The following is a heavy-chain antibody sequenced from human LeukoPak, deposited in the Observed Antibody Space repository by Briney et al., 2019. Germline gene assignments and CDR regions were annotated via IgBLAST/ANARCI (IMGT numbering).Heavy chain of an antibody. CDR1: GYTFTGYY. J-gene: IGHJ6*02. D-gene: IGHD1-26*01. CDR3: ASPIVGATSYYYYGMDV. CDR2: INPNSGGT. V-gene: IGHV1-2*02. Sequence: ASVKVSCKASGYTFTGYYMHWARQAPGQGLEWMGWINPNSGGTNYAQKFQGRVTMTRDTSISTAYVELSRLRSDDTAVYYCASPIVGATSYYYYGMDVWGQGTTVTVSS.